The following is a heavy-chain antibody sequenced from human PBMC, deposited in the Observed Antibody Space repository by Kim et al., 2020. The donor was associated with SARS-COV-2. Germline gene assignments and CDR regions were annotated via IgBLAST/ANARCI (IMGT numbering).Heavy chain of an antibody. J-gene: IGHJ4*02. V-gene: IGHV3-7*01. CDR1: GFTFTGFW. Sequence: GGSLRLSCAASGFTFTGFWMNWIRQAPGKGLEWVANIGPDEDERYCADSVKGRFTISRDNAKNSLYLQMNSLRAEDTAIYYCARDAHRGGDYDYWGQGNLVTVSP. D-gene: IGHD3-10*01. CDR2: IGPDEDER. CDR3: ARDAHRGGDYDY.